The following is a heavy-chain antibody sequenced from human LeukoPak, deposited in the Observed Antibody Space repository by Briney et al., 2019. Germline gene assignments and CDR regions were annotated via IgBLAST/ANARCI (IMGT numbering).Heavy chain of an antibody. D-gene: IGHD3-22*01. V-gene: IGHV4-30-4*01. CDR3: ARRDSSGYSSYRHFDY. CDR1: GGSISSGDYY. J-gene: IGHJ4*02. CDR2: IYYNGST. Sequence: PSQTLSLTCTVSGGSISSGDYYWGWIRHAPGKGLEWIGYIYYNGSTYYNPSLKSRLTISVDTSNSQFSLKLSSVTAEDTAVYYCARRDSSGYSSYRHFDYWGQGTLLTVSS.